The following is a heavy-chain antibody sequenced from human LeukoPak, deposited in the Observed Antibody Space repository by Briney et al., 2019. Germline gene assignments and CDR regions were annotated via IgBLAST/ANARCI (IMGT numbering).Heavy chain of an antibody. D-gene: IGHD5-24*01. V-gene: IGHV4-34*01. CDR3: ARHGGGGYNRNWFDP. J-gene: IGHJ5*02. CDR2: IDHSGST. CDR1: GGSFSGYY. Sequence: PSETLSLTCAVYGGSFSGYYWSWIRQPPGKGLEWIGEIDHSGSTNNNPSLKSRVTISVDTSKNQFSLKLSSVTAADTAVYYCARHGGGGYNRNWFDPWGQGTLVTVSS.